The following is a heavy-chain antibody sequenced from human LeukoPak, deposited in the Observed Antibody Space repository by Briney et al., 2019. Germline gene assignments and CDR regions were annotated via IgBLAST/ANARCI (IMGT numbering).Heavy chain of an antibody. D-gene: IGHD4/OR15-4a*01. CDR3: ARDVGADWFDP. J-gene: IGHJ5*02. V-gene: IGHV3-53*04. Sequence: GGSLRLSCAVSGFSVDTKYMSWVRQAPGKGLEWVSILHSDNRTDYADSVKGRFTISRHISRNTVYLQMNSLRTEDTAMYYCARDVGADWFDPWGQGTLVTVSS. CDR1: GFSVDTKY. CDR2: LHSDNRT.